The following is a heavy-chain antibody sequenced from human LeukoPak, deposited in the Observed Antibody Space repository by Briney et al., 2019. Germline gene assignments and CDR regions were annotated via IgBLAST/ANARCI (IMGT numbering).Heavy chain of an antibody. Sequence: GGSLRLSCAASGFTFSSYAMSWVRQAPGKGLEGVSAISGSGGSTYYADSVKGRFTISRDNSKNTLYLQMNSLRAEDTAVYYCAKAFPDDFWSGYPVYFDYWGQGTQVTVSS. CDR1: GFTFSSYA. D-gene: IGHD3-3*01. CDR3: AKAFPDDFWSGYPVYFDY. CDR2: ISGSGGST. J-gene: IGHJ4*02. V-gene: IGHV3-23*01.